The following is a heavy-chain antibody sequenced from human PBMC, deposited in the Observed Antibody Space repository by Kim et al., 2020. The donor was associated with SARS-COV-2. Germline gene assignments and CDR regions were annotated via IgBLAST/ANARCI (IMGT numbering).Heavy chain of an antibody. CDR2: IRFDESKK. J-gene: IGHJ4*02. CDR3: ARSFGSGIMAGDC. V-gene: IGHV3-33*01. Sequence: GGSLRLSCAASGFTFSDFAMHWVRQAPGKGLEWAAVIRFDESKKYYADSVKGRFSISRDNVNNILYLQMNSLRAEDTAVYYCARSFGSGIMAGDCWGQGTLVIVSS. CDR1: GFTFSDFA. D-gene: IGHD3-10*01.